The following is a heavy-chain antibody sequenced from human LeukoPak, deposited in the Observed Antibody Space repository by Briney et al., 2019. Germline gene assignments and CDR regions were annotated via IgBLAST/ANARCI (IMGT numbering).Heavy chain of an antibody. D-gene: IGHD6-19*01. V-gene: IGHV3-23*01. Sequence: PGGSLRLSCAASGATLQRFAMSWVRQAPGKGLEWLAVTSGTEGSTHYADSVRGRFIISTDSSKKSLYLQMNSLRAEDTAVYYCTKDLMTGFSSGWYFGYWGLGTLVTVSS. CDR2: TSGTEGST. CDR1: GATLQRFA. J-gene: IGHJ4*02. CDR3: TKDLMTGFSSGWYFGY.